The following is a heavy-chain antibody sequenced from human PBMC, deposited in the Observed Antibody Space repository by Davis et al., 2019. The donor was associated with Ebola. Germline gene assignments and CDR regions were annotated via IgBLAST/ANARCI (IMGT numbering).Heavy chain of an antibody. J-gene: IGHJ4*03. D-gene: IGHD2-21*02. Sequence: AASVKVSCKASGYTFTSYGISWVRQATGQGLEWMGWMNPNSGNTGYAQKFQGRVTMTRNTSISTAYMELSSLRAEDTAVYYCARSTAGGYFDYWGQGTMVTVSS. V-gene: IGHV1-8*02. CDR3: ARSTAGGYFDY. CDR2: MNPNSGNT. CDR1: GYTFTSYG.